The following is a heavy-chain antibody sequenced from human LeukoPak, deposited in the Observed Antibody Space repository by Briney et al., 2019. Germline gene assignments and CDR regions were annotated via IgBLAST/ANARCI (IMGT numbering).Heavy chain of an antibody. V-gene: IGHV3-74*01. Sequence: GGSLRLACVTSGFTFRSYLMNWVRQAPGKGLVWVSRVNTDGSNTKYADSVKGRFTISRDNAKNTLYLQMNNLRDEDTAVYYCAREPTTTGGGYWGQGTLVTVSS. D-gene: IGHD1-1*01. J-gene: IGHJ4*02. CDR2: VNTDGSNT. CDR1: GFTFRSYL. CDR3: AREPTTTGGGY.